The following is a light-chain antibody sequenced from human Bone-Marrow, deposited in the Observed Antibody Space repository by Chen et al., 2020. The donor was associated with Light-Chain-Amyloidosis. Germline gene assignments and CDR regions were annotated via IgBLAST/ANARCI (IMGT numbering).Light chain of an antibody. V-gene: IGLV3-25*03. CDR1: DLPTKY. CDR2: RDT. Sequence: SYELTQTPSVSVSPGQTARITCSGDDLPTKYAYWYQQKPGQAPVLVIHRDTERPSGISERFSCSSSGTTATFTISGVQAEDEADYHCQSADSSGTYEVIFGGGTKLTVL. CDR3: QSADSSGTYEVI. J-gene: IGLJ2*01.